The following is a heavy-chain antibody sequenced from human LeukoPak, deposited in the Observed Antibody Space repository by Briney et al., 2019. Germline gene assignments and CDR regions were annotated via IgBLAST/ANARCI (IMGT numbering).Heavy chain of an antibody. Sequence: GGSLRLSCAASGFTFSSYSMNWVRQAPGKGLEWVSYISSSSSTIYYADSVKGRFTISRDNAKNSLYLQMNSLRAEDTAVYYCARAVYSSSSGVGYWGQGTLVTVSS. CDR1: GFTFSSYS. J-gene: IGHJ4*02. D-gene: IGHD6-6*01. CDR2: ISSSSSTI. V-gene: IGHV3-48*01. CDR3: ARAVYSSSSGVGY.